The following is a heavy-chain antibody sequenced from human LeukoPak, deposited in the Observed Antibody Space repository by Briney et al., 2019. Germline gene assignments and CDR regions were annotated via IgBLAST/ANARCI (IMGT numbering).Heavy chain of an antibody. CDR2: INPNSGGT. J-gene: IGHJ4*02. CDR1: GYTFTGYY. V-gene: IGHV1-2*02. CDR3: ARDQVYNRNDAASNYFDY. D-gene: IGHD1-1*01. Sequence: ASVKVSCKASGYTFTGYYMHWVRQAPGQGLEWMGWINPNSGGTNYAQKFQGRVTMTRDTSISTAYMELSRLRSDDTAVYYCARDQVYNRNDAASNYFDYWGQGTLVTVSS.